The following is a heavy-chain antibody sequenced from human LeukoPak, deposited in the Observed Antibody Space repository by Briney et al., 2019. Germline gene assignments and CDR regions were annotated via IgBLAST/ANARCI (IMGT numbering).Heavy chain of an antibody. Sequence: PGGSLRLSCAASGFTVSSNYMSWARQAPGKGLEWVAVISYDGSNKYYADSVKGRFTISRDNSKNTLYLQMNSLRAEDTAVYYWTRNYGRVVPANQKKNSYYSYYGMDVWGQGTTVTVSS. CDR3: TRNYGRVVPANQKKNSYYSYYGMDV. J-gene: IGHJ6*02. D-gene: IGHD2-2*01. CDR2: ISYDGSNK. V-gene: IGHV3-30*03. CDR1: GFTVSSNY.